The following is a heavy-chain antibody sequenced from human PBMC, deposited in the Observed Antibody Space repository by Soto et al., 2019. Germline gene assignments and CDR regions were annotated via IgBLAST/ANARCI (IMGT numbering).Heavy chain of an antibody. D-gene: IGHD6-13*01. CDR2: TYYRSKWYN. CDR3: ARGGDDKQPLVLSLRNGVAFDI. J-gene: IGHJ3*02. V-gene: IGHV6-1*01. CDR1: GDSVSSNSAA. Sequence: SQTLSLTGAISGDSVSSNSAAWNWIRQSPSRGLEWLGRTYYRSKWYNDYAVSVKSRITINPDTSKNQFSLQLNSVTPEDTAVYYCARGGDDKQPLVLSLRNGVAFDIWGQGTMV.